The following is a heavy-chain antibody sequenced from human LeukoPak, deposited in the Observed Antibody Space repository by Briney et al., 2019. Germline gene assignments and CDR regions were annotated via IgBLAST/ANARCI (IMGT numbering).Heavy chain of an antibody. J-gene: IGHJ4*02. Sequence: GGSLRLSCAASGFTFSSYGMPWVRQAPGKGLEWVAVISYDGSNKYYADSVKGRFTISRDNSKNTLYLQMNSLRAEDTAVYYCAKDSCSSTSCYSRDWGQGTLVTVSS. CDR2: ISYDGSNK. D-gene: IGHD2-2*02. V-gene: IGHV3-30*18. CDR3: AKDSCSSTSCYSRD. CDR1: GFTFSSYG.